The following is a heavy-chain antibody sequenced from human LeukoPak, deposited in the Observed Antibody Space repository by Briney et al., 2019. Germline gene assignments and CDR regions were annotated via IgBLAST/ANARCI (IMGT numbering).Heavy chain of an antibody. D-gene: IGHD4-11*01. V-gene: IGHV4-59*01. CDR3: ARGRVSSSTWYSTYYYFFYMDF. CDR2: VDHTGTT. CDR1: GDSISSDY. J-gene: IGHJ6*03. Sequence: NASETLSLTCNVSGDSISSDYWSWIRQPPGKGLEWIGYVDHTGTTNFNPSLNGRVSISRDTSKNFFSLRLRSVTAADTAVYFCARGRVSSSTWYSTYYYFFYMDFWGKGTTVTVSS.